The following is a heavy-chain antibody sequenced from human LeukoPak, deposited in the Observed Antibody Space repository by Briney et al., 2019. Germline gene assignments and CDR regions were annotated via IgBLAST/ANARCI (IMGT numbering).Heavy chain of an antibody. J-gene: IGHJ5*02. CDR3: ARDLLYSGSYQNWFDP. CDR1: GYTFTSYG. V-gene: IGHV1-18*01. Sequence: ASVKVSCKASGYTFTSYGISWVRQAPGQGLEWMGWISAYNGNTNYAQKLQGRVTMTTDTSTSTAYMELRSLRSDDTAVYYCARDLLYSGSYQNWFDPWGQGTLVTVSS. D-gene: IGHD1-26*01. CDR2: ISAYNGNT.